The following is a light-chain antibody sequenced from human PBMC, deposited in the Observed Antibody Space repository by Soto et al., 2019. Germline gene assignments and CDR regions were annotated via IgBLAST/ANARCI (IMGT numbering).Light chain of an antibody. V-gene: IGKV3-15*01. CDR3: QQCDNWPRT. Sequence: VMTQSPSTLSVSPGERVILSCRASQSVGNNLAWYQQRPGQAPSLLVHGASTRATGIPARFSGSGSGTEFTLTISSLQSEDFAVYYCQQCDNWPRTFGQGTKVDIK. CDR1: QSVGNN. CDR2: GAS. J-gene: IGKJ1*01.